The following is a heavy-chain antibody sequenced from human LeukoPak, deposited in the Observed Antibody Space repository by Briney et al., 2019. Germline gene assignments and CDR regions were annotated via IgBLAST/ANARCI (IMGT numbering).Heavy chain of an antibody. V-gene: IGHV4-61*02. CDR2: IFASGGT. Sequence: SETLSLTCTVSGGSITSGSYYWSWIRQPAGKGLEWIGRIFASGGTAYNPSLNGRVAISVDTSKNQFSLYMRSVTAAGTAVYYCARARDSSRGYQTGGFDSWGQGTLVTVSS. D-gene: IGHD5-12*01. CDR3: ARARDSSRGYQTGGFDS. CDR1: GGSITSGSYY. J-gene: IGHJ4*02.